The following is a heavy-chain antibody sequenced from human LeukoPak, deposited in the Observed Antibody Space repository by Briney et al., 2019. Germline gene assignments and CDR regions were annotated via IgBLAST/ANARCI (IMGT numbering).Heavy chain of an antibody. CDR1: GYTFISYY. Sequence: GASVKVSCRASGYTFISYYMFWVRQAPGQGLEWMGIINPNGGTTNYAQKFQGRVTMTRDTSTSTVYMELSSLRSEDTAVYYCARGRGYSYGYDYWGQGTLVTVSS. V-gene: IGHV1-46*01. J-gene: IGHJ4*02. D-gene: IGHD5-18*01. CDR2: INPNGGTT. CDR3: ARGRGYSYGYDY.